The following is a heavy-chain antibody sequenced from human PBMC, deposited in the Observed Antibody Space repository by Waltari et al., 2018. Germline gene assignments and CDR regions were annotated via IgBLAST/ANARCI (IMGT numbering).Heavy chain of an antibody. J-gene: IGHJ5*02. V-gene: IGHV4-4*07. CDR2: IYSSGST. CDR1: GGSISGNY. D-gene: IGHD3-16*01. CDR3: ARPMWRTCWKMGECVP. Sequence: QVQLQESGPGLVKPSETLSLTCIVSGGSISGNYWTWVRQPAGKGLEWIGRIYSSGSTDYNPSLRSLVAMSIDTSKNQFSLKLTSVTVAFTAVYYCARPMWRTCWKMGECVPWGQGTLVTVSS.